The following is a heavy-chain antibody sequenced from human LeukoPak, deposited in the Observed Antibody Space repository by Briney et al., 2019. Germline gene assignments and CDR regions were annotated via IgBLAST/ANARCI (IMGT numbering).Heavy chain of an antibody. J-gene: IGHJ4*02. CDR1: GFIFSDYS. CDR2: INKDSSTI. V-gene: IGHV3-48*02. D-gene: IGHD6-6*01. CDR3: ARATRSFDY. Sequence: GDSLRLSCAASGFIFSDYSMNWVRQAPGKGLAWISYINKDSSTIYYADSVMGRFTISRDNAENSLYLQLNSLTDEDTAVYYCARATRSFDYWGRGTLVTVPS.